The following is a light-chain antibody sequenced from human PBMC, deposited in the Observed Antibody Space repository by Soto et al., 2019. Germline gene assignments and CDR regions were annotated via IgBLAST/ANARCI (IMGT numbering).Light chain of an antibody. Sequence: QSALTQPPSASGSPGQSVTIPCTGTYSNIGAYNYVSWYQQRPGEAPKLIIYDVSKRPSGVPERISASKSGNTASLTVSGLQADDEANYYCSAFNDTISFLFGTGTKVTVL. CDR3: SAFNDTISFL. V-gene: IGLV2-8*01. J-gene: IGLJ1*01. CDR1: YSNIGAYNY. CDR2: DVS.